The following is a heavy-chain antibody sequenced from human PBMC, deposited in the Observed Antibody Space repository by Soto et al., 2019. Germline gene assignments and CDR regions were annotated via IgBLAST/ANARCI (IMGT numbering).Heavy chain of an antibody. V-gene: IGHV3-21*01. CDR1: GFTFSSYS. CDR3: ARASYYYDGSGYHGY. D-gene: IGHD3-22*01. Sequence: EVQLVESGGGLVKPGGSLRLSCAASGFTFSSYSMNWVHQAPGKGLEWVSSISSSSSYIYYADSVKGRFTIYRDNAKNSLYQQMNSLRAGDTAVYYCARASYYYDGSGYHGYWGQGTLVTVSS. J-gene: IGHJ4*02. CDR2: ISSSSSYI.